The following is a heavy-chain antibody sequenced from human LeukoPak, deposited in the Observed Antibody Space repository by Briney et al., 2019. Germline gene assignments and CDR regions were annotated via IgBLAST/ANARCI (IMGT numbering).Heavy chain of an antibody. CDR3: ARNYYGSGSFYVHN. D-gene: IGHD3-10*01. Sequence: PSETLSLTCAVSGGYISNGGYSWSWIRQLPGKGLEWIGLIYHSGTTHYNPSLKSRLTFSLDKSKNQFSLKLTSVTAADTALYYCARNYYGSGSFYVHNWGQGTLVTVSS. J-gene: IGHJ4*02. V-gene: IGHV4-30-2*01. CDR1: GGYISNGGYS. CDR2: IYHSGTT.